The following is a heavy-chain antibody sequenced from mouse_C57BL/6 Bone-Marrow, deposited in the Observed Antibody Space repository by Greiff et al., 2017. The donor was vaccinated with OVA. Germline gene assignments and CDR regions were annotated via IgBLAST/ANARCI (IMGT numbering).Heavy chain of an antibody. J-gene: IGHJ4*01. V-gene: IGHV1-47*01. D-gene: IGHD2-5*01. CDR3: AINSNYGGGFDMDY. CDR2: FHPYNDDT. CDR1: GYTFTTYP. Sequence: VKLQESGPELVKPGPSVKMSCKASGYTFTTYPIEWMKQNPGKSLEWIGNFHPYNDDTNNNEMFKGKTTLTVDKSSSRVYLELSRLTSDDSAVYYCAINSNYGGGFDMDYWGQGATVTVSS.